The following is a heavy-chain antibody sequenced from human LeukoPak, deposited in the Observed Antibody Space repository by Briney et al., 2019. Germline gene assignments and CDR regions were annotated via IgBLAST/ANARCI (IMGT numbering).Heavy chain of an antibody. CDR1: GFVFSNAW. CDR2: IKTKSDGGTT. D-gene: IGHD2-21*01. J-gene: IGHJ4*02. Sequence: PGGSLRLSCVGSGFVFSNAWMTWVSQAPGKGLEWVGQIKTKSDGGTTDSAAPVKARFTISRDDSRNTMYLQMDSLKTEDTAVYYCATTLFYCGGHCSSGLAYWGRGTLVAVSS. V-gene: IGHV3-15*01. CDR3: ATTLFYCGGHCSSGLAY.